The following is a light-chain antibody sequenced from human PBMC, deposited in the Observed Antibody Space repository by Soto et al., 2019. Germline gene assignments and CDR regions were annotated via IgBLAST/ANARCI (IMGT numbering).Light chain of an antibody. CDR2: RNN. V-gene: IGLV1-47*01. CDR1: SSNIGGNH. CDR3: AAWDDSLSGL. Sequence: QSVLTQPPSASGTPGQRVTISCSGSSSNIGGNHVYWYQQLPGTAPKLLIYRNNQRPSGVPDRFSGSKSGTSASLAISGLRSEDEADYYCAAWDDSLSGLFGGGTKVTVL. J-gene: IGLJ2*01.